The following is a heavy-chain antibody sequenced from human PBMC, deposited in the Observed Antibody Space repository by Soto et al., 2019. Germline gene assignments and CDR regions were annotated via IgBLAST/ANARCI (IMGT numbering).Heavy chain of an antibody. CDR1: AFSFSSYA. CDR2: ISFDGRKE. J-gene: IGHJ6*02. V-gene: IGHV3-30*18. CDR3: AKDSSTISRVVTPNYIYYYGMDV. Sequence: QVQLEESGGGVGQPGRSLRLSCAASAFSFSSYAMHWVRQAPGKGLEWLAVISFDGRKEYYAESVKGRFTISRDNSKSTLYLQMSSLRVEDTAVYYCAKDSSTISRVVTPNYIYYYGMDVWGQGTTVTVSS. D-gene: IGHD3-3*01.